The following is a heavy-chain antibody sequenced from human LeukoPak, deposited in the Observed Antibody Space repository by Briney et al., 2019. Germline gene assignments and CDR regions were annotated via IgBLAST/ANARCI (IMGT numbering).Heavy chain of an antibody. CDR1: GFTFSDAW. V-gene: IGHV3-15*07. J-gene: IGHJ4*02. CDR3: TTGYTSASHDAY. CDR2: IKRRTDGGTS. Sequence: GGSLRLSCAASGFTFSDAWMHWVRRAPGKGLEWVGLIKRRTDGGTSNYAAPVKGRFAISRDDSEDTLFLQMDSLKSEDTGVYYCTTGYTSASHDAYWGQGTLVTVSS. D-gene: IGHD2-15*01.